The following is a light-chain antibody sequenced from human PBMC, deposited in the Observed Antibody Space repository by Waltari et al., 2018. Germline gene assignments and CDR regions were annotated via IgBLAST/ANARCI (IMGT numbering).Light chain of an antibody. Sequence: CYHPHPGKAPQRIMDDFKGRPSGVANRCSGSKSGNTASLTISGLQADDETEYYCHSFTSSTTWVVGGGTKVTVL. CDR2: DFK. J-gene: IGLJ3*02. V-gene: IGLV2-14*03. CDR3: HSFTSSTTWV.